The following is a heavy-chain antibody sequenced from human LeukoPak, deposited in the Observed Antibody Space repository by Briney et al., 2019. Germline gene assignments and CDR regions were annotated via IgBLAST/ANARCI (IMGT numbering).Heavy chain of an antibody. D-gene: IGHD2-15*01. CDR1: GYIFTGHY. V-gene: IGHV1-2*06. Sequence: ASVKVSCKASGYIFTGHYMNWVRQVPGQGLEWMGRINPNSGGTNYAQKFQGRVTMTRDTSISTAYMELSRLRSDDTAVYYCARDRRVVVAATQENWFDPWGQGTLVTVSS. CDR2: INPNSGGT. CDR3: ARDRRVVVAATQENWFDP. J-gene: IGHJ5*02.